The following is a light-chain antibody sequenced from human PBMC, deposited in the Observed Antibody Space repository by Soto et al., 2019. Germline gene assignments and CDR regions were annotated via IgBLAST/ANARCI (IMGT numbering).Light chain of an antibody. V-gene: IGKV2-28*01. Sequence: DVVLTQSPLSLPVTPGEPASISCRSSQSLLYSNGYIYLDWYVQKPGQSPQLLIFLGSNRASGVPDRFSGSVSGTDFTLSISRVEADDVGVYYCMQPRQIPRTFGGGTKVEIK. CDR2: LGS. CDR3: MQPRQIPRT. CDR1: QSLLYSNGYIY. J-gene: IGKJ4*01.